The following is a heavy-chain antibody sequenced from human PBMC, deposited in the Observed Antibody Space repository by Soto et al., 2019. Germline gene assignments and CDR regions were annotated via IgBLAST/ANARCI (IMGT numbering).Heavy chain of an antibody. V-gene: IGHV1-69*13. J-gene: IGHJ4*02. Sequence: SVKVSCKASGDTFSSYAISWVRQAPGQGLEWMGGIIPIFDTANYAQKFQGRVTITADESTSTAYMELSSLRSEDTAVYYCARDYDILTGYPHGPFDYWGQGTLVTVS. CDR1: GDTFSSYA. D-gene: IGHD3-9*01. CDR3: ARDYDILTGYPHGPFDY. CDR2: IIPIFDTA.